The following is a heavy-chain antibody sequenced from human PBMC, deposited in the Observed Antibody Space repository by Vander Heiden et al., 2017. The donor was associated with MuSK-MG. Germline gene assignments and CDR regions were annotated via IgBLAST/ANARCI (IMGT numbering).Heavy chain of an antibody. V-gene: IGHV4-59*01. Sequence: QVLLQESGPGLVKPSETLSLTCSVSGGSISGYFWSWIRQPPGKGLEWIGYINYSGSSNYNPARRIRVTISVDTSKNQLSLKMNYVKDADTAVYYCSREDHGNKVTRFDPCVQGPLLHVSS. D-gene: IGHD2-21*02. CDR3: SREDHGNKVTRFDP. CDR1: GGSISGYF. CDR2: INYSGSS. J-gene: IGHJ5*02.